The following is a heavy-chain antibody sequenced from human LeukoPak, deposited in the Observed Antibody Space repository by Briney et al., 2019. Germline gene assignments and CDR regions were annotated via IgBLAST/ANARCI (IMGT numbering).Heavy chain of an antibody. Sequence: GGSLRLSCAVSGLTFSSYAMHWVRQAPGKGLEWVAVISYDGSNKYYADSVKGRFTISRDNSKNTLYLQMNSLRAEDTAVYYCARERLDYWGQGTLVTVSS. CDR1: GLTFSSYA. J-gene: IGHJ4*02. V-gene: IGHV3-30*04. CDR3: ARERLDY. CDR2: ISYDGSNK.